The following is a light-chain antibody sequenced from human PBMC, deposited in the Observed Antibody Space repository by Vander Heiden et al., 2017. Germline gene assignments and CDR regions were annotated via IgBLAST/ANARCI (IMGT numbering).Light chain of an antibody. CDR3: QQYNSYWT. CDR1: QSISSW. CDR2: DAS. Sequence: DIQMTQSPSTLSASVGDRVTITCRASQSISSWLAWYQQKPGKAPKLLIYDASSLESGGPSRFSGSGSGTEFTRTISSLQPDDFATYYCQQYNSYWTFGQGTKVEIK. J-gene: IGKJ1*01. V-gene: IGKV1-5*01.